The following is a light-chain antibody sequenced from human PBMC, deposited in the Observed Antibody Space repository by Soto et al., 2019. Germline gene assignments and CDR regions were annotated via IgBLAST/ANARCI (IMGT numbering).Light chain of an antibody. CDR1: QSVSSSY. V-gene: IGKV3D-20*02. CDR3: PQRSNWRT. J-gene: IGKJ1*01. CDR2: GAS. Sequence: EIVLTQSPGTLSLSLGERGTLSCSASQSVSSSYLAWYQQKPGQSPRLLIYGASSRATGIPDRFSGSGSGTDFTLTINSLEPEDFAVYYCPQRSNWRTVGPGTQVDIK.